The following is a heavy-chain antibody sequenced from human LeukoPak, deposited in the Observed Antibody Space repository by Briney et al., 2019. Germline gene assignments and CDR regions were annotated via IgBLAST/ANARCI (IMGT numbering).Heavy chain of an antibody. CDR1: DGSISPYY. Sequence: PSETLSLTCTVADGSISPYYWSWIRQPPGKGLEWIGSIYYSGSTYYNPSLKSRVTISVDTSKNQFSLKLSSVTAADTAVYYCARMVKQTVDYWGQGTLVTVSS. CDR3: ARMVKQTVDY. J-gene: IGHJ4*02. D-gene: IGHD6-13*01. V-gene: IGHV4-39*01. CDR2: IYYSGST.